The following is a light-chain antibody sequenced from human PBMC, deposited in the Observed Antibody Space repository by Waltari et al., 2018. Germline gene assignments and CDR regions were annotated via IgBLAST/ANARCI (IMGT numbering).Light chain of an antibody. CDR2: TAS. J-gene: IGKJ1*01. Sequence: DIQMTQSPSTLSASVGDRVTITCRASQSISDWLAWYQQKPGKAPKLLIYTASSLQSGVPSRFSGSGSGTEFTLTISSLQPDDFATYYCQQYDGFWTFGQGTKVDIK. CDR3: QQYDGFWT. V-gene: IGKV1-5*03. CDR1: QSISDW.